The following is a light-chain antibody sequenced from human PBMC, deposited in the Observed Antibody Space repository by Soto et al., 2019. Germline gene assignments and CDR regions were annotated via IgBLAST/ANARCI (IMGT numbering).Light chain of an antibody. CDR3: QQYNKWPLT. Sequence: EIVMTQSPATLSVSPGERATLSCRASQSVYSTLAWYQQKPGQAPSLLIYHASTRATGIPARFSGSGSGTESTLTISSLQSEDFAVYYCQQYNKWPLTFGGGTKLEIK. CDR1: QSVYST. V-gene: IGKV3-15*01. CDR2: HAS. J-gene: IGKJ4*01.